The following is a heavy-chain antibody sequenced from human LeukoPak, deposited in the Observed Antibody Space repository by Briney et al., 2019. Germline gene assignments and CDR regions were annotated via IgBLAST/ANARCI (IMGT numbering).Heavy chain of an antibody. V-gene: IGHV3-30*02. J-gene: IGHJ4*02. CDR1: GFTFSSYG. CDR2: IRYDGSNK. Sequence: GGSLRRSCAASGFTFSSYGMHWVRQAPGKGLEWVAFIRYDGSNKYYADSVKGRFTISRDNSKNTLYLQMNSLRAEDTAVYYCAKDLGVVNPFDYWGQGTLVTVSS. D-gene: IGHD3-22*01. CDR3: AKDLGVVNPFDY.